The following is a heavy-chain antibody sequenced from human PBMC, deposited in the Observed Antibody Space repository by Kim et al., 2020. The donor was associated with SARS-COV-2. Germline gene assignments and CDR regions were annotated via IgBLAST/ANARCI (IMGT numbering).Heavy chain of an antibody. V-gene: IGHV1-18*01. Sequence: ASVKVSCKTSGYSFSRYGIAWVRQAPGQGLEWRGWISDSYTGHTNFAQKFQDRLTLTTDTSTSTAYMELRSLRFDDTAMYFCAREDIVATLGGDYWGQGTLVTVSS. CDR1: GYSFSRYG. CDR2: ISDSYTGHT. J-gene: IGHJ4*02. CDR3: AREDIVATLGGDY. D-gene: IGHD2-21*01.